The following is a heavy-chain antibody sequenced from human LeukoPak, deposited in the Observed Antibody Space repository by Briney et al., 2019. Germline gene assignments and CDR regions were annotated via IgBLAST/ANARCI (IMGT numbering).Heavy chain of an antibody. D-gene: IGHD6-13*01. CDR3: ARRTKYSSSWYMGDAFDI. J-gene: IGHJ3*02. CDR2: IGPASDA. Sequence: GGSLRLSCAASGFTFSSYDMHWVRQAPRKGLEWVSGIGPASDAYYPGSVKGRFTISRENGKNYLYLEMNSLRAGDTAVYYCARRTKYSSSWYMGDAFDIWGQGTMVTVSS. V-gene: IGHV3-13*01. CDR1: GFTFSSYD.